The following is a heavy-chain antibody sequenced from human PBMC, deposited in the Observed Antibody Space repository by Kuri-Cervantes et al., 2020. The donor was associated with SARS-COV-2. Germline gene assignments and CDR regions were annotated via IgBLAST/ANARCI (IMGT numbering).Heavy chain of an antibody. V-gene: IGHV4-39*01. CDR1: GGSISSSSYY. Sequence: GSLRLSCTVSGGSISSSSYYWGWIRQPPGKGLEWIGSMYHSGSTYYNSSLKSRPTISVDTSKNQFSLTLSSVTAADTAVYYCARVRVGSSRPVDYWGQGTLVTVSS. J-gene: IGHJ4*02. D-gene: IGHD6-13*01. CDR3: ARVRVGSSRPVDY. CDR2: MYHSGST.